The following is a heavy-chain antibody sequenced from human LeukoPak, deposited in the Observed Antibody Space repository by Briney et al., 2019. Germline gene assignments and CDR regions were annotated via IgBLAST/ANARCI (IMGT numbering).Heavy chain of an antibody. V-gene: IGHV1-69*04. CDR3: ASTSDCSTTSCPNAFDY. D-gene: IGHD2-2*01. CDR1: GGTFSSYA. CDR2: IIPILGIE. Sequence: SVKVSCKASGGTFSSYAISWVRQAPGHGLEWMGRIIPILGIENYAQKFQGRVTITGDKSTYTAYMELSSLRSEDTAVYYCASTSDCSTTSCPNAFDYWGQGTLVTVSS. J-gene: IGHJ4*02.